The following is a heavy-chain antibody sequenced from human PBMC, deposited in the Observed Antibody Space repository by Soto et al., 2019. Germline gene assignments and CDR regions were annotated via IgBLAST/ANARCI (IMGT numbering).Heavy chain of an antibody. CDR3: AKGLIVVASRGGMDA. CDR2: ISWDGGST. J-gene: IGHJ6*02. CDR1: GFTFDDYT. Sequence: GGSLRLSCAASGFTFDDYTMHWVRQAPGKGLEWVSLISWDGGSTYYADSVKGRFTISRDNSKNSLYLQMNSLRTEDTALYYCAKGLIVVASRGGMDAWGQGTTVTVSS. D-gene: IGHD2-15*01. V-gene: IGHV3-43*01.